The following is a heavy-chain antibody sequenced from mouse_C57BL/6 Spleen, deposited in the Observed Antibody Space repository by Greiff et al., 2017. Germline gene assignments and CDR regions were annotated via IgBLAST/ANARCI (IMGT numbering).Heavy chain of an antibody. D-gene: IGHD1-1*01. CDR2: IDPEDGDT. CDR1: GFNIKDYY. CDR3: TRYYGSSSYWYFDV. J-gene: IGHJ1*03. V-gene: IGHV14-1*01. Sequence: EVKLQQSGAELVRPGASVKLSCTASGFNIKDYYMHWVKQRPEQGLEWIGRIDPEDGDTEYAPKFQGKATMTADTSSNTAYLQLSSLTSEDTAVYYCTRYYGSSSYWYFDVWGTGTTVTVSS.